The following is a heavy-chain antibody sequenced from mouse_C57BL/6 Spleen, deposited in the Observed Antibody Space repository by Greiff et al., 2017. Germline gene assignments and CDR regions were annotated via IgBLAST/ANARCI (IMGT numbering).Heavy chain of an antibody. CDR2: INPSNGGT. Sequence: VQLQQPGTELVKPGASVKLSCKASGYTFTSYWMHWVKQRPGQGLEWIGNINPSNGGTNYNEKFKSKATLTVDKSSSTAYMQLSSLTSEDSAVYYCAREINYYGSSSYYFDYWGQGTTLTVSS. CDR3: AREINYYGSSSYYFDY. CDR1: GYTFTSYW. V-gene: IGHV1-53*01. D-gene: IGHD1-1*01. J-gene: IGHJ2*01.